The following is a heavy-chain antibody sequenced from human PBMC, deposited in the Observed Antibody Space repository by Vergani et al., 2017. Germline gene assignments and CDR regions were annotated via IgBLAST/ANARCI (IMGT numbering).Heavy chain of an antibody. D-gene: IGHD3-16*02. V-gene: IGHV4-39*01. Sequence: QLQLQESGPGLVKPSETLSLTCTVSGGSIRSSSYYWGWIRQPPGKGLEWIGSIYYSGSTYYNPSLKSRVTISVDTSKNQFSLKLSSVTAADTAVYYCAVGWEGSYRYLFDYWGQGTLVTVSS. CDR3: AVGWEGSYRYLFDY. CDR1: GGSIRSSSYY. J-gene: IGHJ4*02. CDR2: IYYSGST.